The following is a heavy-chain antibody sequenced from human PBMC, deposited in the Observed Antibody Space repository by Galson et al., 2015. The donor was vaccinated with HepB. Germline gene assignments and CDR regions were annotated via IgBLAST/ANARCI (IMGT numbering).Heavy chain of an antibody. CDR1: GFTFSSYA. V-gene: IGHV3-23*01. J-gene: IGHJ6*03. CDR3: AKGTNDYYYYYYMDV. D-gene: IGHD2-8*01. CDR2: ISGSGGST. Sequence: SLRLSCAASGFTFSSYAMSWVRQAPGKGLEWVSAISGSGGSTYYADSVKGRFTISRDNSKNTLYLQMNSLRAEDTAVYYCAKGTNDYYYYYYMDVWGKGTTVTASS.